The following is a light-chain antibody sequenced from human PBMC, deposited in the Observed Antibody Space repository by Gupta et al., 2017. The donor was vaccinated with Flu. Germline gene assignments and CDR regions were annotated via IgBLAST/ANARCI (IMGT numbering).Light chain of an antibody. CDR1: QTIYNY. J-gene: IGKJ2*01. V-gene: IGKV1-39*01. CDR3: QHSHSTPYA. CDR2: AAS. Sequence: DIHMTQSPSSLSASVGDRVTITCLASQTIYNYLNWYQQKPGRAPNLLIYAASSVRSGVPSRFSGSGSGTDFTLTISRLQPEDFATYYCQHSHSTPYAFGQGTELENK.